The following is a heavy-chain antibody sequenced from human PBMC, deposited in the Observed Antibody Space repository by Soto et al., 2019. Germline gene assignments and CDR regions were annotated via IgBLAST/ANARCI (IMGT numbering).Heavy chain of an antibody. V-gene: IGHV4-30-4*01. J-gene: IGHJ4*02. D-gene: IGHD3-22*01. CDR3: ARSRAYYYDSSGLLFDY. Sequence: PSETLSLTCTVSGGSISSGDYYWSWIRQPPGKGLEWIGYIFYSGSTYYSPSLKSRVTISVDTSKNQFSLKLISVTAADTAVYYCARSRAYYYDSSGLLFDYWGQGTLVTVS. CDR1: GGSISSGDYY. CDR2: IFYSGST.